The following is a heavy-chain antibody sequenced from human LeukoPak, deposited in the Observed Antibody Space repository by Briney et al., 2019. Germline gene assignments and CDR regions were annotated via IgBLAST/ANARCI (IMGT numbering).Heavy chain of an antibody. CDR3: ARDVLVTSSPDAFDI. CDR1: GFTFRASA. V-gene: IGHV3-23*01. J-gene: IGHJ3*02. Sequence: GGSLRLSCAASGFTFRASAMSWVRQAPGKGLEWVSLISFSGDNTYYTDSVKGRFTISRDNSKDTLYLQMNSLRAEDTAIYYCARDVLVTSSPDAFDIWGQGTMVTVSS. D-gene: IGHD2-21*02. CDR2: ISFSGDNT.